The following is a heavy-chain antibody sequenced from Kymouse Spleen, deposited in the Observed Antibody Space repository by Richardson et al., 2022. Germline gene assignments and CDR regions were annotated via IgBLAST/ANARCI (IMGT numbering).Heavy chain of an antibody. CDR2: ISYDGSNK. CDR1: GFTFSSYG. CDR3: AKDEYSSSSGVSYYYYGMDV. V-gene: IGHV3-30*18. J-gene: IGHJ6*02. D-gene: IGHD6-6*01. Sequence: QVQLVESGGGVVQPGRSLRLSCAASGFTFSSYGMHWVRQAPGKGLEWVAVISYDGSNKYYADSVKGRFTISRDNSKNTLYLQMNSLRAEDTAVYYCAKDEYSSSSGVSYYYYGMDVWGQGTTVTVSS.